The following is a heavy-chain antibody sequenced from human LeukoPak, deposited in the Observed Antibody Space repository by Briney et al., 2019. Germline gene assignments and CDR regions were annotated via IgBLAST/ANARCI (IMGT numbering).Heavy chain of an antibody. CDR3: VRESYSGTERVFDY. CDR1: GGSIRSGDFY. Sequence: PSETLSLTCTVSGGSIRSGDFYWSWIRQPPGKGLEWIGYIYYSGSTNYKPSLKSRVTISKDTSKNQFSLKLSSVTAADTAVYYFVRESYSGTERVFDYWGQGTLVTVSS. J-gene: IGHJ4*02. CDR2: IYYSGST. D-gene: IGHD1-26*01. V-gene: IGHV4-30-4*01.